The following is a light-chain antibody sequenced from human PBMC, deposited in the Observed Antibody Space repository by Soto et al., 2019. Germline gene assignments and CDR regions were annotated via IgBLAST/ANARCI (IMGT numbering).Light chain of an antibody. V-gene: IGKV3-15*01. CDR1: QSISSN. J-gene: IGKJ5*01. Sequence: ETVMTQSPATLSVSPGERATLSCRASQSISSNLAWYQQKPGQAPGLLMFRTSTRATGVPARFSGSGSGTDFTLTISSLEPEDFAVYYCQQRSNWPPITFGQGTRLE. CDR2: RTS. CDR3: QQRSNWPPIT.